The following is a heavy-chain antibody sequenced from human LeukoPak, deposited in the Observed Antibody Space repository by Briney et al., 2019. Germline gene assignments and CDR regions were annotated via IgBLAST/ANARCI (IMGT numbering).Heavy chain of an antibody. Sequence: SETLSLTCAVYGGSFSAYYWTWVRQPPGMGLEWIGEIKQSENTNYNPSLKSRVTISIDPSKNQISLKLTSVTAADTGVYYCARGPAHSYYDSSGYYSPFDYWGQGTLVTVSS. CDR1: GGSFSAYY. V-gene: IGHV4-34*01. J-gene: IGHJ4*02. CDR3: ARGPAHSYYDSSGYYSPFDY. D-gene: IGHD3-22*01. CDR2: IKQSENT.